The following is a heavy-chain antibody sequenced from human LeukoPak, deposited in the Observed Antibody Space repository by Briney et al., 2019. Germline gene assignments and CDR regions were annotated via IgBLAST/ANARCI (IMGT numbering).Heavy chain of an antibody. CDR2: IYYSGST. Sequence: PSETLSLTCTVSGGSISSSSYYWGWIRQPPGKGLEWIGYIYYSGSTYYNPSLKSRITVSVDKSKNQFSLKLSSVTAADTAVYYCARGDYYYYYMDVWGKGTTVTVSS. CDR1: GGSISSSSYY. CDR3: ARGDYYYYYMDV. J-gene: IGHJ6*03. V-gene: IGHV4-61*05.